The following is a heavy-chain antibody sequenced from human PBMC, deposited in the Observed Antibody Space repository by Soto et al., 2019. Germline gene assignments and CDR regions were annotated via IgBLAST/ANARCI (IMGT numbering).Heavy chain of an antibody. CDR3: AGSQGSRSSLEIAYYYSYGMDV. CDR1: GCTFSSYA. V-gene: IGHV1-69*01. Sequence: QVQLVQSGAEVKKPGSSVKVSCKASGCTFSSYAISWVRQAPGQGLEWMGGIIPISGTANYAQKFQGRVTITADESTSTAYMEPRSLRSEATAVYYCAGSQGSRSSLEIAYYYSYGMDVWGQGTTVTVSS. D-gene: IGHD2-2*01. J-gene: IGHJ6*02. CDR2: IIPISGTA.